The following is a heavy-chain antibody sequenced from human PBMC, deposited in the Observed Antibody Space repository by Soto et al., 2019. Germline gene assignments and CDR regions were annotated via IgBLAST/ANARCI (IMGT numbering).Heavy chain of an antibody. Sequence: QVQLVQSGAEGKKPGASVKVSCKASGYTFTSYGISWVRQAPGQGLEWMGWISAYNGNTNYAQKLQGRVTMTTDTTTSKVYMQLRSLRSEDTYVYYCARGPGGVGAARGWWYFDLWGRGTLVTVSS. V-gene: IGHV1-18*01. D-gene: IGHD2-8*02. CDR1: GYTFTSYG. J-gene: IGHJ2*01. CDR3: ARGPGGVGAARGWWYFDL. CDR2: ISAYNGNT.